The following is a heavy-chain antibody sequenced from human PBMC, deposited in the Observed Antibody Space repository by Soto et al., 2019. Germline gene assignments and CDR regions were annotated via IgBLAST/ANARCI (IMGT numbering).Heavy chain of an antibody. CDR2: ISASGLYI. Sequence: PGGSLRLSCAASGITFSNYNINWVRQVPGTGLAWGSYISASGLYIYYADSVKGRFTISRDNAKNSMYLQMDNLRPEDTAVYYCATDWGYSYGHAFDSWGQGIMVTVSS. D-gene: IGHD5-18*01. CDR3: ATDWGYSYGHAFDS. CDR1: GITFSNYN. J-gene: IGHJ4*02. V-gene: IGHV3-21*01.